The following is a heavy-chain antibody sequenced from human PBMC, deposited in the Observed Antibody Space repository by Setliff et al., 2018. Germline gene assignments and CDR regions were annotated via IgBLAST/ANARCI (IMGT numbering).Heavy chain of an antibody. V-gene: IGHV4-34*01. Sequence: SETLSLTCTFYGGPFSDYYWGWVRQTPGKGLEWIAEINPSGTTNYIPSLKSRLTISVDTSKRQFSLKLNSVTAADTAVYYCVRDRTAYSYGLDVWGQGTMVTVSS. CDR2: INPSGTT. CDR3: VRDRTAYSYGLDV. J-gene: IGHJ6*02. CDR1: GGPFSDYY. D-gene: IGHD5-18*01.